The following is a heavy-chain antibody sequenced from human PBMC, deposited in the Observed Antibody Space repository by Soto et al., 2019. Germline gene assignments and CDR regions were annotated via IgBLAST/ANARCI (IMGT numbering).Heavy chain of an antibody. J-gene: IGHJ5*02. D-gene: IGHD2-2*01. V-gene: IGHV4-31*03. CDR1: GGSISSGGYY. Sequence: QVQLQESGPGLVKPSQTLSLTCTVSGGSISSGGYYWSWIRQHPGKGLEWIGYIYYSGSTYYNPPLKSRVTISVDTSKNQFSLKLSSVTAADTAVYYCARESAFSTPLNWFDPWGQGTLVTVSS. CDR3: ARESAFSTPLNWFDP. CDR2: IYYSGST.